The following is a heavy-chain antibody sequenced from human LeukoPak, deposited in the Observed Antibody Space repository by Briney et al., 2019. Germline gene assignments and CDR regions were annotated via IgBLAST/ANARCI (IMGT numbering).Heavy chain of an antibody. V-gene: IGHV4-39*07. J-gene: IGHJ4*02. Sequence: PSETLSLTCTVSGGSINDHYWGWIRQPPGKGLEWLGSIYYSGSTYYNPSLKSRVTIPVDTSKNQFSLKRSSVTAADTAVYYCARVVGGDSSGNYFDYWGQGTLVTVSS. CDR1: GGSINDHY. CDR3: ARVVGGDSSGNYFDY. D-gene: IGHD6-19*01. CDR2: IYYSGST.